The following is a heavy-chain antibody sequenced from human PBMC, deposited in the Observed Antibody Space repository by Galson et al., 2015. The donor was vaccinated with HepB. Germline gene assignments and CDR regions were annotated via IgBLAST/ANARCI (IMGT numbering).Heavy chain of an antibody. Sequence: CAISGDSVSSNSAAWNWIRQSPSRGLEWLGRTYYRSKWYDDYAVSVKSRITINPDTSKNQFSLQLNSVTPEDTAVYYCARVYSSGSSDAFDIWGQGTMVTVSS. CDR2: TYYRSKWYD. V-gene: IGHV6-1*01. CDR1: GDSVSSNSAA. D-gene: IGHD6-19*01. CDR3: ARVYSSGSSDAFDI. J-gene: IGHJ3*02.